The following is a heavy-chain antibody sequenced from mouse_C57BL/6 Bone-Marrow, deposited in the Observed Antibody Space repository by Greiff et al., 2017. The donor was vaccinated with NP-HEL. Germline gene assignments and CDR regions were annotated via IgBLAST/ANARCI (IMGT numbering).Heavy chain of an antibody. CDR1: GFTFSDYG. J-gene: IGHJ2*01. Sequence: EVKVVESGGGLVKPGGSLKLSCAASGFTFSDYGMHWVRQAPEKGLEWVAYISSGSSTIYYADTVTGRFPISCDHAKNTLFLQMTSLRSKNTAMYYCARSYYYGSSYDYWGQGTTLTVSS. D-gene: IGHD1-1*01. V-gene: IGHV5-17*01. CDR3: ARSYYYGSSYDY. CDR2: ISSGSSTI.